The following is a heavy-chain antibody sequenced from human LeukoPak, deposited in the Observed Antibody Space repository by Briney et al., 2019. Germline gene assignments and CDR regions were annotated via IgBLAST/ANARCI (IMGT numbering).Heavy chain of an antibody. CDR3: ARDSPGYLAYDS. V-gene: IGHV3-33*01. J-gene: IGHJ4*02. CDR1: GFTFSRYG. CDR2: IWYDGSNK. D-gene: IGHD1-1*01. Sequence: GRSLRLSCVASGFTFSRYGMHWVRQAPGKGLEWVAIIWYDGSNKYYADSVKGRFAISRDNSKSMLFLQLNSLRAEDTAVYYCARDSPGYLAYDSWGQGTLVTVSS.